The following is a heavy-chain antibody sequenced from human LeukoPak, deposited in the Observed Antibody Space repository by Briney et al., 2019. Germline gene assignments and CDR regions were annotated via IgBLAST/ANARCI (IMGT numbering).Heavy chain of an antibody. CDR2: ISGSGGST. D-gene: IGHD6-13*01. CDR1: GFTFSSYA. Sequence: GGSLRLSCAASGFTFSSYAMSWVRQAPGKGLEWVSAISGSGGSTYYADSVKGRFTISRDNSKNTLYLQMNSLRAEDTTVYYCAKDRLSSSSWLDYWGQGTLVTVSS. J-gene: IGHJ4*02. CDR3: AKDRLSSSSWLDY. V-gene: IGHV3-23*01.